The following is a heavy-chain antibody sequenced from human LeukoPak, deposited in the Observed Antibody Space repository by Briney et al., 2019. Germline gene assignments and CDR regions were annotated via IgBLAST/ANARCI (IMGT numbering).Heavy chain of an antibody. CDR1: GFTFSSYS. J-gene: IGHJ4*02. D-gene: IGHD6-19*01. CDR2: ISSSSSHI. CDR3: ARDRGGSGWYNLDY. Sequence: GGSLRLSCAASGFTFSSYSMNWVRQAPGKGLEWVSSISSSSSHIYYADSVKGRFTISRDNAKNSLYLQMNSLRAEDTAVYYCARDRGGSGWYNLDYWGQGTLVTVSS. V-gene: IGHV3-21*01.